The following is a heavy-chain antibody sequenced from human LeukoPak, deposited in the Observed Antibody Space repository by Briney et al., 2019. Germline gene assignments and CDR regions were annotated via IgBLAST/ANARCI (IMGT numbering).Heavy chain of an antibody. Sequence: SETLSLTCTVSGGSISSGGYYWSWIRQHPGKGLEWIGYIYYSGSTYYNPSLKSRVTISVDTSKNQFSLKLSSVTAADTAVYYCASHTNYYDSSGYSRWGQGTLVTVSS. CDR2: IYYSGST. V-gene: IGHV4-31*03. D-gene: IGHD3-22*01. CDR3: ASHTNYYDSSGYSR. CDR1: GGSISSGGYY. J-gene: IGHJ4*02.